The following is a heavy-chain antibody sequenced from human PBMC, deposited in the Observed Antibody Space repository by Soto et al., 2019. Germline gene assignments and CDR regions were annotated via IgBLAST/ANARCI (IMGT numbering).Heavy chain of an antibody. CDR2: IFHDWNT. V-gene: IGHV4-4*02. CDR1: GASIGSGGW. D-gene: IGHD3-10*01. Sequence: QVHLQESGPGLVKPSETLSLTCAVSGASIGSGGWWSWVRQPPGKGMEWLAEIFHDWNTNYSPSLKSRFLISVDKSQTEFSLMVYSVTAAYTPGYYCARHEGWTGPDQWGQGALVTVSS. J-gene: IGHJ5*02. CDR3: ARHEGWTGPDQ.